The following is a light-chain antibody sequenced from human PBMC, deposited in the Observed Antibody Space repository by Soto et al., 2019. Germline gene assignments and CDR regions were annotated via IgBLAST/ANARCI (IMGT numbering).Light chain of an antibody. CDR2: GAS. J-gene: IGKJ4*01. CDR1: QSVSSS. V-gene: IGKV3-20*01. Sequence: EIVLTQSPGTPSLSPGERATLSCRASQSVSSSLAWYQQKPGQAPRLLIHGASSRATGIPDRFSGSGSGTDFTLTISRLEPEDFAVYYCQQYGSSPPLTFGGGTKVEIK. CDR3: QQYGSSPPLT.